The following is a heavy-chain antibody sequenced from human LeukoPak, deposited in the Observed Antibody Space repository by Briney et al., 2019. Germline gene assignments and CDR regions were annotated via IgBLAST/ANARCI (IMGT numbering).Heavy chain of an antibody. CDR1: GYSFTSYW. CDR2: SYPGDSDT. J-gene: IGHJ5*02. CDR3: ARQVVVVVAATPMSGGFDP. Sequence: GESLKISCKGSGYSFTSYWLGWVRQMPGKGLEWMGISYPGDSDTRYSPSFQGQVTISADKSISTAYLQWSSLKASDTAMYYCARQVVVVVAATPMSGGFDPWGQGTLVTVSS. V-gene: IGHV5-51*01. D-gene: IGHD2-15*01.